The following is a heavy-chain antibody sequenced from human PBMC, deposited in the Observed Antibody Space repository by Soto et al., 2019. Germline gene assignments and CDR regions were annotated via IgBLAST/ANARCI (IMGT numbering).Heavy chain of an antibody. V-gene: IGHV4-39*01. J-gene: IGHJ3*02. CDR3: ARLDSSGSFHAFDI. CDR1: GGSISSSSYY. D-gene: IGHD3-22*01. Sequence: PSETLSLTCTVSGGSISSSSYYWGWIRQPPGKGLEWIGSIYYSGSTYYNPSLKSRVTISVDTSKNQFSLKLSSVTAADTAVYYCARLDSSGSFHAFDIWGQGTMVT. CDR2: IYYSGST.